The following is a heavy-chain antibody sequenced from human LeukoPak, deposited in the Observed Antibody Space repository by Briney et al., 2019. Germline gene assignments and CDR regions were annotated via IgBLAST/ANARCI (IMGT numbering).Heavy chain of an antibody. CDR2: IDISGST. J-gene: IGHJ4*02. CDR3: ARSPYYLDSSGYHGAYYFDY. CDR1: DHSISSDDY. V-gene: IGHV4-38-2*01. D-gene: IGHD3-22*01. Sequence: PSETLSLTCAVSDHSISSDDYSGWLRPPPERRLECLASIDISGSTYNNPSLKSRVTMSVDTSMNQFSLKLGSVTAADTAVYYCARSPYYLDSSGYHGAYYFDYWGQGIVITVYS.